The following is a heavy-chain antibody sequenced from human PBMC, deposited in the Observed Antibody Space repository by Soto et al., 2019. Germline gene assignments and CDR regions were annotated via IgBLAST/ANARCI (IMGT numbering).Heavy chain of an antibody. V-gene: IGHV3-30*18. J-gene: IGHJ6*03. CDR2: ISYDGSNK. CDR1: GFTFSSYG. Sequence: PGGSLRLSCAASGFTFSSYGMHWVRQAPGKGLEWVAVISYDGSNKYYADSVKGRFTISRDNSKNTLYLQMNSLRAEDTAVYYCAKRARTMVRGVYYYYMDVWGKGTTVTVSS. CDR3: AKRARTMVRGVYYYYMDV. D-gene: IGHD3-10*01.